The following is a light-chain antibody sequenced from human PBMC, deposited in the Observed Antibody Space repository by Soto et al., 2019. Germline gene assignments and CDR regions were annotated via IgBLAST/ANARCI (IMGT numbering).Light chain of an antibody. J-gene: IGKJ4*01. CDR1: QGIKND. CDR3: LQDYSYPLT. Sequence: AIQMTQSPSSLSASVADRVTITLRGSQGIKNDLGWYQQKPGRAPKLLIYVASNLQSGVPSRFSGSGSGTDFTLTISSLQPEDFATYYCLQDYSYPLTFGGGTKVDIK. V-gene: IGKV1-6*01. CDR2: VAS.